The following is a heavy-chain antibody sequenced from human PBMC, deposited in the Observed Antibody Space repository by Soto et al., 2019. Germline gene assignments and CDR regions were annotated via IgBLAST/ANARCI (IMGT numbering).Heavy chain of an antibody. Sequence: QVQLQQWGAGLLKPSETLSLTCAVYGGSFSGYYWSWIRQPPGKGLEWIGEINHSGSTNYNPSLKNRVTISVDTSNNQFSLKLSSVTAAETAVYYCARADWSEYSSSSYLLDYWGQGTLVTVSS. V-gene: IGHV4-34*01. CDR2: INHSGST. CDR1: GGSFSGYY. CDR3: ARADWSEYSSSSYLLDY. D-gene: IGHD6-6*01. J-gene: IGHJ4*02.